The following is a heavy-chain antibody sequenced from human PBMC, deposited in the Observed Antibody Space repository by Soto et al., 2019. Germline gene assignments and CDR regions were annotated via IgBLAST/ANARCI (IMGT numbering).Heavy chain of an antibody. CDR3: ARGPVGGSYPPNDY. V-gene: IGHV1-69*13. D-gene: IGHD1-26*01. CDR1: GGTFSSYA. CDR2: IIPIFGTA. J-gene: IGHJ4*02. Sequence: ASVKVSCKASGGTFSSYAISWVRQAPGQGLEWMGGIIPIFGTANYAQKFQGRVTITADESTSTAYMELSSLRSEDTAVYYCARGPVGGSYPPNDYWGQGTLVTVSS.